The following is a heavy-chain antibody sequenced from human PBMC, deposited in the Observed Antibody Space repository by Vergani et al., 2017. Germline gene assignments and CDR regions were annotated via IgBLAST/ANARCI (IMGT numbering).Heavy chain of an antibody. CDR1: GGSFSGYY. CDR3: ARVNVLPWSGEERDAFDI. J-gene: IGHJ3*02. Sequence: QVQLQQWGAGLLKPSETLSLTCAVYGGSFSGYYWSWIRQPPGKGLEWIGEINHSGSTNYNPSLKSRVTISVDTSKNQFSLKLSSVTAADTAVYYCARVNVLPWSGEERDAFDIWGQGTMVTVSS. D-gene: IGHD3-3*01. V-gene: IGHV4-34*01. CDR2: INHSGST.